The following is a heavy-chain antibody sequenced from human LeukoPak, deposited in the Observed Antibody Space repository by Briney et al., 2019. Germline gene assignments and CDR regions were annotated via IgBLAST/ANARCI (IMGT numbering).Heavy chain of an antibody. CDR2: IQSDGSKK. Sequence: GGSLRLSCAASGFTFSTYGMHWVRQAPGKGLEWVAFIQSDGSKKYYADSLTGRFTISRDNAKNTVYLQMNSLRVGDTTVYYCARDIWPWHSDLWGRGTLVTVSS. CDR3: ARDIWPWHSDL. D-gene: IGHD3-10*01. V-gene: IGHV3-30*02. J-gene: IGHJ2*01. CDR1: GFTFSTYG.